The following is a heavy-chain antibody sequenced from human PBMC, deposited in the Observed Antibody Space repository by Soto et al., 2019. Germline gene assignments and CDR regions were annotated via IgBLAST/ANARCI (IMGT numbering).Heavy chain of an antibody. CDR3: ARESFATYYYYGMDV. Sequence: ASVKVSCKTSGYTFTNFYMQWVRQAPGQGLEWMGIINPSGGSSSYPQKFQGRLTLTRDTSTSTFYMELSSLNSEDTAVYYCARESFATYYYYGMDVWGQGTTVTVSS. J-gene: IGHJ6*02. V-gene: IGHV1-46*01. D-gene: IGHD2-21*01. CDR1: GYTFTNFY. CDR2: INPSGGSS.